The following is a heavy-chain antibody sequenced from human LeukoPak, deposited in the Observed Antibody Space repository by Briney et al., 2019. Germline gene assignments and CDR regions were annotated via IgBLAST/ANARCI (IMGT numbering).Heavy chain of an antibody. V-gene: IGHV4-31*03. Sequence: SETLSLTCTVSGGSISRGGYYWSWIRQHPGEGLEWIGYIYYSGTTYYNPSLKSRVSISMDTSKNQFSLKLSSVTAADTAVYYCARDRDYGDAAFDIWGQGTMVTVSS. J-gene: IGHJ3*02. CDR1: GGSISRGGYY. D-gene: IGHD4-17*01. CDR2: IYYSGTT. CDR3: ARDRDYGDAAFDI.